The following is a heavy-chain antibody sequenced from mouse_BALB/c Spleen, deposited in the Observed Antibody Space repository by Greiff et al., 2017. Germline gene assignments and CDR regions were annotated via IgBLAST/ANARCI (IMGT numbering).Heavy chain of an antibody. CDR1: GYTFTDYW. V-gene: IGHV1-69*01. CDR3: ARGGGNYGYFDY. CDR2: IDTSDSYT. D-gene: IGHD2-1*01. J-gene: IGHJ2*01. Sequence: QVQLQQPGAELVMPGASVKMSCKASGYTFTDYWMHWVKQRPGQGLEWIGAIDTSDSYTSYNQKFKGKATLTVDESSSTAYMQLSSLTSEDSAVYYCARGGGNYGYFDYWGQGTTLTVSS.